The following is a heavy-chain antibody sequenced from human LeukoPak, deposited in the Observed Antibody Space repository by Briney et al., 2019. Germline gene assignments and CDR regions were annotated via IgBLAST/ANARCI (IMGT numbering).Heavy chain of an antibody. CDR3: ARWAGYDYVWGSYRYEGVDY. V-gene: IGHV1-46*01. CDR2: INPSGGST. J-gene: IGHJ4*02. D-gene: IGHD3-16*02. Sequence: ASVKVSCKASGYTFTSYYMHWVRQAPGQGLEWMGIINPSGGSTNYAQKLQGRVTMTTDTSTSTAYMELRSLRSDDTAVYYCARWAGYDYVWGSYRYEGVDYWGQGTLVTVSS. CDR1: GYTFTSYY.